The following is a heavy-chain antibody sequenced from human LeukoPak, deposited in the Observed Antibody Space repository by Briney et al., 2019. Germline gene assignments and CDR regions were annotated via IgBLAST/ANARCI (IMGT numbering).Heavy chain of an antibody. J-gene: IGHJ3*02. Sequence: PSETLSLTCTVSGGSISSSSYYWGWIRQPPGKGLEWIGSIHYSGSTHYNPSLKSRVTISVDTSKNQFSLKLNSVTAADTAVYYCARNGLWIQNAFDIWGQGTMVTVSS. CDR3: ARNGLWIQNAFDI. CDR1: GGSISSSSYY. V-gene: IGHV4-39*07. CDR2: IHYSGST. D-gene: IGHD5-18*01.